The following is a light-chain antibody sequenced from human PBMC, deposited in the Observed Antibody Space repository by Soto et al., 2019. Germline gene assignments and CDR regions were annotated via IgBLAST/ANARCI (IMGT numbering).Light chain of an antibody. V-gene: IGKV3-15*01. CDR3: QQYNNWPLLFS. CDR1: QSVTTN. Sequence: EIVMTQSPATLSVSPGERATLSCRASQSVTTNLAWYQQKPGQAPRLLIYGASTRATGIPARFSGSGSGTEFTRTISSLQSEDCAVYYCQQYNNWPLLFSFGPGTKVDIK. CDR2: GAS. J-gene: IGKJ3*01.